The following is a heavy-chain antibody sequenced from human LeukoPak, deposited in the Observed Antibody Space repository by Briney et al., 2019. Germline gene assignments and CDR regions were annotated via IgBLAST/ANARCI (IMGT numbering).Heavy chain of an antibody. CDR1: GFTFSSYA. Sequence: SGGSLRLSCATSGFTFSSYAMSWVRQAPGKGLEWVSTISPSGGVTFYSDSVRGRFTISRDYSKDTLFLQMNSLRAEDTAVYYCAELGITMIGGVWGKGTTVTISS. V-gene: IGHV3-23*01. J-gene: IGHJ6*04. CDR3: AELGITMIGGV. CDR2: ISPSGGVT. D-gene: IGHD3-10*02.